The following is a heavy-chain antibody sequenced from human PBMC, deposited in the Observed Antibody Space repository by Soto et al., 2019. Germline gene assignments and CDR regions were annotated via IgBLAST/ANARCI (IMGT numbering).Heavy chain of an antibody. CDR3: ARSGSSWNLREFDY. CDR2: ISGYNGNT. Sequence: QVQLVQSGAEVEKPGASVKVSCKASGYTFASYGISWVRQAPGRGLEWMGWISGYNGNTNYAQKLRGRVTMTTDTSTNTAYMELRSLRSDDTAVFYCARSGSSWNLREFDYWGQGTLVTVSS. D-gene: IGHD6-13*01. V-gene: IGHV1-18*01. CDR1: GYTFASYG. J-gene: IGHJ4*02.